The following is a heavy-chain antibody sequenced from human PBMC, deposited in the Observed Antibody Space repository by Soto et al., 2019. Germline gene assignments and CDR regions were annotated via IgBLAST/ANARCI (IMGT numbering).Heavy chain of an antibody. J-gene: IGHJ3*02. CDR1: GGSFSGYY. D-gene: IGHD3-10*01. V-gene: IGHV4-34*01. CDR3: ARRVRSVRGVIKGGAFDI. Sequence: QVQLQQWGAGLLKPSETLSLTCAVYGGSFSGYYWSWIRQPPGKGLEWIGEINHSGSTNYNPSPKSRVTISVDTSKNQFSLKLSSVTAADTAVYYCARRVRSVRGVIKGGAFDIWGQGTMVTVSS. CDR2: INHSGST.